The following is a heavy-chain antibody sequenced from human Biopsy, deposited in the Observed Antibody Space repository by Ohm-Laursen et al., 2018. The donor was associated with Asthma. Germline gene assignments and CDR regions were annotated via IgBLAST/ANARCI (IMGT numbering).Heavy chain of an antibody. J-gene: IGHJ6*02. CDR1: GFSFDDYA. D-gene: IGHD3-10*01. Sequence: SLRLSCAASGFSFDDYAMFWVRQAPGKGLEWVSGISWNSGTIGYADSVKGRFTISRDNAKNSLYLQMNSLGPEDTAVYYCARDMGAGPNQPPAGAGSSHLYGMDVWGQGTTVTVSS. CDR2: ISWNSGTI. CDR3: ARDMGAGPNQPPAGAGSSHLYGMDV. V-gene: IGHV3-9*01.